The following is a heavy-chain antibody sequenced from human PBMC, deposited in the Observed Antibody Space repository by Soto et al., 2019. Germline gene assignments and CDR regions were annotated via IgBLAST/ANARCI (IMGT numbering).Heavy chain of an antibody. CDR2: IYYSGST. Sequence: SDTLSLTCTVSGGSISSYYWSWIRQPPGKGLEWIGYIYYSGSTNYNPSLKSRVTISVDTSKNQFSLKLSSVTAADTAVYYCARHSYSSPSPGFDYWGQGAVVTVSS. CDR1: GGSISSYY. D-gene: IGHD6-6*01. J-gene: IGHJ4*02. CDR3: ARHSYSSPSPGFDY. V-gene: IGHV4-59*08.